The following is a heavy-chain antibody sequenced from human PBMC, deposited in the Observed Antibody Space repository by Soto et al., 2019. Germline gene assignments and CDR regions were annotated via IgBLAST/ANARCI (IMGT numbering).Heavy chain of an antibody. D-gene: IGHD6-19*01. Sequence: GASVKVSCKASGYTFTGYYMHWVRQAPGQGLEWMGWINPNSGGTNYAQKFQGRVTMTRDTSISTAYMELSGLRSDDTAVYYCARDPTPVAGHKIYYYYSGMDVWGQGTTVTVSS. J-gene: IGHJ6*02. CDR1: GYTFTGYY. V-gene: IGHV1-2*02. CDR3: ARDPTPVAGHKIYYYYSGMDV. CDR2: INPNSGGT.